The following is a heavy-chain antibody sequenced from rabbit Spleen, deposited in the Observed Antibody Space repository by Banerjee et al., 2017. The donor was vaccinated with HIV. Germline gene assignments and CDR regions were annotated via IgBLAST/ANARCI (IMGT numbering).Heavy chain of an antibody. V-gene: IGHV1S7*01. Sequence: HLRETGGGLVQPGGSLTLSCKASRFDFSTYSMSWVRQAPGKGLEWIGYIVPIFGVTYYANWVNGRFTISSHNAQNTLYLQLNSLTAADTATYFCVREAGYGGYGDANLWGPGTLVTVS. D-gene: IGHD6-1*01. CDR3: VREAGYGGYGDANL. CDR1: RFDFSTYS. CDR2: IVPIFGVT. J-gene: IGHJ4*01.